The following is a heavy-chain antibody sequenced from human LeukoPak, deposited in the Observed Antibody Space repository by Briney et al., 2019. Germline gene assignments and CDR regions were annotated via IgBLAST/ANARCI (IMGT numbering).Heavy chain of an antibody. J-gene: IGHJ5*02. CDR2: INPNSGGT. CDR3: ARDPVGAPSNWFDP. D-gene: IGHD1-26*01. Sequence: ASVKVSCKASGYTFTGYYMHWVRQAPGQGLEWMGWINPNSGGTNYAQKFQGRVTMTRDTSICTAYMELSRLRSDDTAVYYCARDPVGAPSNWFDPWGQGTLVTVSS. CDR1: GYTFTGYY. V-gene: IGHV1-2*02.